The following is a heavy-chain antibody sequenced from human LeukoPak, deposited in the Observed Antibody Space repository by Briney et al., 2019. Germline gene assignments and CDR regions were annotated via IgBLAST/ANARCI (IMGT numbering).Heavy chain of an antibody. D-gene: IGHD3-22*01. V-gene: IGHV3-30-3*01. CDR3: ARARSRRYNYYDSSGSDFDY. J-gene: IGHJ4*02. CDR1: GFTFSSYA. Sequence: GGSLRLSCAASGFTFSSYAMHWVRQAPGKGLEWVAVISYDGSNKYYADSVKGRFTISRDNSKNTLYLQMNSLRAEDTAVYYCARARSRRYNYYDSSGSDFDYWGQGTLVTVSS. CDR2: ISYDGSNK.